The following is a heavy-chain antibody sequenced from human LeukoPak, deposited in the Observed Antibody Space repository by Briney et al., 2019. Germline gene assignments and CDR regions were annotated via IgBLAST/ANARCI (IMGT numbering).Heavy chain of an antibody. CDR2: IYYSGST. J-gene: IGHJ3*02. V-gene: IGHV4-59*08. D-gene: IGHD6-13*01. CDR3: ARHLIAEAGKDAFDI. CDR1: GGSISSYY. Sequence: PSETLSLTCTVSGGSISSYYWSWIRQPPGKGLEWIGYIYYSGSTNYNPSLKSRVTISVDTSKNQFSLKLSSVTAADTAVYYCARHLIAEAGKDAFDIWGQGTMVTVSS.